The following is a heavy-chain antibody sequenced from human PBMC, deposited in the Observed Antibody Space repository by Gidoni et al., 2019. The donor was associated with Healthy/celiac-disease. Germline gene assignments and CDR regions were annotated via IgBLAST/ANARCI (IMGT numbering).Heavy chain of an antibody. CDR3: AYSSGYYYPDY. D-gene: IGHD3-22*01. J-gene: IGHJ4*02. CDR1: GGSISSGGYY. V-gene: IGHV4-31*03. Sequence: QVQLQESAPGLVTPSQTLSLTCTVSGGSISSGGYYWRWIRQHPGKGLEWIGYIYYSGSTYYNPSLKSRVTISVDTSKNQFSRKLSSVTAADTAVYYCAYSSGYYYPDYWGQGTLVTVSS. CDR2: IYYSGST.